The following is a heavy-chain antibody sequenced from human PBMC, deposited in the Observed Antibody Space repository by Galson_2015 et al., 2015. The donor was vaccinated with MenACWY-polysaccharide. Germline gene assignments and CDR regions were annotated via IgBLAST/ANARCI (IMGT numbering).Heavy chain of an antibody. D-gene: IGHD3-22*01. J-gene: IGHJ5*02. CDR3: ARGGKYYYDSSGHLNWFDP. CDR2: MNPNSGNT. V-gene: IGHV1-8*01. Sequence: SVKVSCKASRYSFSSYDINWVRQTTGQGLEWMGWMNPNSGNTGYAQKFQGRVTMTRNTSISIAYMELSSLRSEDTAVYYCARGGKYYYDSSGHLNWFDPWGQGTLVTVSS. CDR1: RYSFSSYD.